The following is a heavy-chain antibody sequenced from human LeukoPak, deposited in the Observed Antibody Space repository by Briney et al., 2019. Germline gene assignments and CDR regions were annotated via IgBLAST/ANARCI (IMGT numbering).Heavy chain of an antibody. J-gene: IGHJ4*02. CDR1: GFTFSDYY. V-gene: IGHV3-11*06. CDR3: ARVRLNDILTGYYTGAYYFDY. CDR2: ISSSSSYT. D-gene: IGHD3-9*01. Sequence: WGSLRLSCAASGFTFSDYYMSWIRQAPGKGLEWVSYISSSSSYTNYADSVKGRFTISRDNAKNSLYLQMNSLRAEDTAVYYCARVRLNDILTGYYTGAYYFDYWGQGTLVTVSS.